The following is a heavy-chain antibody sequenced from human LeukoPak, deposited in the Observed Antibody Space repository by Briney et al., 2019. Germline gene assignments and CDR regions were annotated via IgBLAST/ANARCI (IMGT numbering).Heavy chain of an antibody. CDR2: ITSSSSYI. V-gene: IGHV3-21*01. CDR1: GFTFSSYS. CDR3: ARGGAAGGIDAFDI. Sequence: GGSLRLSRAASGFTFSSYSMNWVRQAPGKGLEWVSSITSSSSYIYYADSVRGRFTISRDNAKNSLYLQMNSLRAEDTALYYCARGGAAGGIDAFDIWGQGTMVTVSS. J-gene: IGHJ3*02. D-gene: IGHD6-13*01.